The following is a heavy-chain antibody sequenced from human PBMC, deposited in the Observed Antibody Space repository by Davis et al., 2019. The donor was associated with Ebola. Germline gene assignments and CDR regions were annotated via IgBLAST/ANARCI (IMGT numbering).Heavy chain of an antibody. V-gene: IGHV3-33*08. Sequence: GGSLRLSCAASGFTFSSYGMHWVRQAPGKGLEWVAVIWYDGSNKYYADSVKGRFTISRDNSKNTLYLQMNSLRAEDTAVYYCARETAAYSSSSFVYYYGMDVWGQGTTVTVSS. CDR1: GFTFSSYG. J-gene: IGHJ6*02. D-gene: IGHD6-6*01. CDR2: IWYDGSNK. CDR3: ARETAAYSSSSFVYYYGMDV.